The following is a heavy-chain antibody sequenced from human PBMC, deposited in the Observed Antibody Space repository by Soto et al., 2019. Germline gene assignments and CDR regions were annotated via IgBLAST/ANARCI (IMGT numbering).Heavy chain of an antibody. V-gene: IGHV1-69*01. CDR3: ARDSLGYCTNGVCSYWYFDL. CDR1: GGTFSSYA. Sequence: QVQLVQSGAEVKKPGSSVKVSCKASGGTFSSYAISWVRQAPGQGLEWMGGIIPIFGTANYAQKFQGRVKITADESTGTAYMELSSLRSEDTAVYYCARDSLGYCTNGVCSYWYFDLWGRGTLVTVSS. J-gene: IGHJ2*01. D-gene: IGHD2-8*01. CDR2: IIPIFGTA.